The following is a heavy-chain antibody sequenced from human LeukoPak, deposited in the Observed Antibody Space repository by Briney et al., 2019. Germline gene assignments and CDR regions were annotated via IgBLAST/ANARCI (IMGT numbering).Heavy chain of an antibody. J-gene: IGHJ6*02. V-gene: IGHV3-23*01. Sequence: GGSLRLSCAASGFTFSSYAMSWVRQAPGKGLEWVSAISGSGGSTYYADSVKGRFTISRDNSKNTLYLQMNSLRAEDTAVYYCARDSDLELTYYYYGMDVWGQGTTVTVSS. CDR3: ARDSDLELTYYYYGMDV. CDR1: GFTFSSYA. CDR2: ISGSGGST. D-gene: IGHD1-7*01.